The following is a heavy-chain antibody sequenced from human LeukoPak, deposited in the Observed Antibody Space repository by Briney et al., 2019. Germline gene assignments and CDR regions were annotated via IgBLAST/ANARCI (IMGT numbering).Heavy chain of an antibody. D-gene: IGHD3-22*01. CDR2: INPSGGST. CDR3: ASSGGATYYYDSSGYYSPELEY. V-gene: IGHV1-46*01. Sequence: ASVKVSCKASGYTFTSYYMHWVRQAPGQGLEWMGIINPSGGSTSYAQKFRGRVTMTRDTSTSTVYMELSSLRSEDTAVYYCASSGGATYYYDSSGYYSPELEYWGQGTLVTVSS. CDR1: GYTFTSYY. J-gene: IGHJ4*02.